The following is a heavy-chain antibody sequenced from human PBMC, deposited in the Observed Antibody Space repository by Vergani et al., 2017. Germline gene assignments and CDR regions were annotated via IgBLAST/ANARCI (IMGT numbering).Heavy chain of an antibody. Sequence: EVQLVESGGGLVQPGRSLRLSCAASGFTFTAHGLNWVRQAPGKGLEWVSGISGQNFRTHYADSVKGRFTISRDDSKNTVYLQINSLRAEDTATYFCAKGLGITLTAVWGGLDSWGPGTVVLVSS. J-gene: IGHJ4*02. CDR1: GFTFTAHG. CDR2: ISGQNFRT. CDR3: AKGLGITLTAVWGGLDS. V-gene: IGHV3-23*04. D-gene: IGHD3-16*01.